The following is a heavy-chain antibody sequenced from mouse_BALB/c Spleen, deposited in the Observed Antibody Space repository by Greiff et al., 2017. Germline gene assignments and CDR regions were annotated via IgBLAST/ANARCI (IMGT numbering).Heavy chain of an antibody. J-gene: IGHJ2*01. CDR1: GDSITSGY. CDR3: ARYDGDWDEGYFDY. Sequence: EVKLVESGPSLVKPSQTLSLTCSVTGDSITSGYWNWIRKFPGNKLEYMGYISYSGSTYYNPSLKSRISITRDTSKNQYYLQLNSVTTEDTATYYCARYDGDWDEGYFDYWGQGTTLTVSS. D-gene: IGHD4-1*01. CDR2: ISYSGST. V-gene: IGHV3-8*02.